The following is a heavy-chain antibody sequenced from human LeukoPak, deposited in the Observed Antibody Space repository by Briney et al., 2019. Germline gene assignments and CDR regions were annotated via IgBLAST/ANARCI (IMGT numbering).Heavy chain of an antibody. J-gene: IGHJ3*02. Sequence: GGSLRLSCAASGFTFSSYGMHWVRQAPGKGLEWVAVIWYDGSNKYYADSVKGRFTISRDNAKNSLYLQMNSLRVEDTALYYCAKVRGMATMRSPYDIWGQGTMVTVSS. D-gene: IGHD5-24*01. CDR2: IWYDGSNK. CDR1: GFTFSSYG. V-gene: IGHV3-33*03. CDR3: AKVRGMATMRSPYDI.